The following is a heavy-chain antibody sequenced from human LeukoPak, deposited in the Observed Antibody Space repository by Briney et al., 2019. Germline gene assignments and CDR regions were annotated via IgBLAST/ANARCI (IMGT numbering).Heavy chain of an antibody. D-gene: IGHD6-19*01. CDR1: GFTFGGHA. CDR2: CSNSGDST. J-gene: IGHJ4*02. V-gene: IGHV3-23*01. CDR3: AKTSTTQWLAQFDS. Sequence: PGGSLRLSCAASGFTFGGHAMSWVRQAPGKGLEWVSACSNSGDSTYYADSVKGRFTISRDNSRNTLYLQMNSLRAEDTALYYCAKTSTTQWLAQFDSWGQGTLVTVSS.